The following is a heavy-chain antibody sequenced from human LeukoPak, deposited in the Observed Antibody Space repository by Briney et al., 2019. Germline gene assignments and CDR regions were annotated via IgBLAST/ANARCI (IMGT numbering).Heavy chain of an antibody. CDR2: IYYSGST. CDR3: AARPTIHDAFDI. CDR1: GGSISSYY. V-gene: IGHV4-59*01. J-gene: IGHJ3*02. Sequence: SETLSLTCTVSGGSISSYYWSWIRQPPGKGLEWIGYIYYSGSTNYNPSLKSRVTISVDTSKNQYSLKLSSVTAADTAVYYCAARPTIHDAFDIWGQGTMVTVSS. D-gene: IGHD4/OR15-4a*01.